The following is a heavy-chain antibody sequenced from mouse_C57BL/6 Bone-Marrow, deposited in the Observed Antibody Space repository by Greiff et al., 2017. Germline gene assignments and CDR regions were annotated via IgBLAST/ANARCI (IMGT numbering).Heavy chain of an antibody. CDR2: IWWDGAK. CDR1: GFSLSTFGMG. J-gene: IGHJ3*01. V-gene: IGHV8-8*01. D-gene: IGHD2-4*01. CDR3: ARIRGYDCAWFAY. Sequence: QVTLKVCGPGILQPSQTLSLSCSFSGFSLSTFGMGVGWIRPPSGQGLEWLAQIWWDGAKYYNPALKSRLTISKDTSKNQVFLKIANVDTADTATYDCARIRGYDCAWFAYWGQGTLVTVSA.